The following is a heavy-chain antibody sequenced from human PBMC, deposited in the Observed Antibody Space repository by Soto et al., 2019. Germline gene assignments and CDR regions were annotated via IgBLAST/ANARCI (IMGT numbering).Heavy chain of an antibody. CDR2: IKSKTDGGTT. Sequence: GGSLRLSCAASGFTFSNAWMNWVRQAPGKGLEWVGRIKSKTDGGTTDYAAPVKGRFTISRDDSKNTLYLQMNSLKTEDTAVYYCTTEPDDFWSGYSGYYYYYGMDVWGQGTTVTSP. CDR1: GFTFSNAW. D-gene: IGHD3-3*01. V-gene: IGHV3-15*07. J-gene: IGHJ6*02. CDR3: TTEPDDFWSGYSGYYYYYGMDV.